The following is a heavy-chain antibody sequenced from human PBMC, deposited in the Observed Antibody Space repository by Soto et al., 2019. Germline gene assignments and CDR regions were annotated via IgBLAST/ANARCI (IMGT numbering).Heavy chain of an antibody. CDR3: ARETATGSDAFDI. CDR1: GFIFSNYG. Sequence: QVQLVESGGGVVQPGRSLRLSCVASGFIFSNYGMHWVRQAPGKGLEWVAVIWYDGSNKYYADSVKGQFTISRDNSKNTLYLEMNSLRVKDTAVYYCARETATGSDAFDIWGQGTMVTVSS. D-gene: IGHD6-13*01. V-gene: IGHV3-33*01. CDR2: IWYDGSNK. J-gene: IGHJ3*02.